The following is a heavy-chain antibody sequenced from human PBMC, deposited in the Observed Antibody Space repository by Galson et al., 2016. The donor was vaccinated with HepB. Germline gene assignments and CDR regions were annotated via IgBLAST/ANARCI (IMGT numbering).Heavy chain of an antibody. Sequence: SLRLSCSASGFSVSGNYMSWVRQAPGKGLEWVSHVYSHGSPYYADSVKGRFTMSRDNSKNTLYLQMDSLRVEDTAVYFCARGPNSDAWGQGALVTVSS. CDR1: GFSVSGNY. CDR3: ARGPNSDA. V-gene: IGHV3-66*01. J-gene: IGHJ5*02. CDR2: VYSHGSP. D-gene: IGHD4-23*01.